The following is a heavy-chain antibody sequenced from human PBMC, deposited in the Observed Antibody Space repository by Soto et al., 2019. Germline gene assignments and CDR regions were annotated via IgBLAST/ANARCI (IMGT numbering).Heavy chain of an antibody. CDR3: ARDPNGDYVALFDY. D-gene: IGHD4-17*01. V-gene: IGHV3-33*01. Sequence: GGSLRLSCAASGFTFSSYGMHWVRQAPGKGLEWVAVIWYDGSNKYYADSVKGRFTISRDNSKNTLYLQMNSLRAEDTAVYYCARDPNGDYVALFDYWGQGTLVTVSS. J-gene: IGHJ4*02. CDR1: GFTFSSYG. CDR2: IWYDGSNK.